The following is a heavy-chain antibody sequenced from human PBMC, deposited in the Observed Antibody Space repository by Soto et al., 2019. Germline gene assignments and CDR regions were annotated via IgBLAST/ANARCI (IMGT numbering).Heavy chain of an antibody. CDR2: IYHSGST. CDR3: ARVGQFGELRYGIDP. Sequence: SETLSLTCAVSGGSISSGGYSWSWIRQPPGKGLEWIGYIYHSGSTYYNPSLKSRVTISVDTSKNQFSLKLSSVTAADTAVYYCARVGQFGELRYGIDPWGQGTPVTVSS. CDR1: GGSISSGGYS. V-gene: IGHV4-30-2*01. J-gene: IGHJ5*02. D-gene: IGHD3-10*01.